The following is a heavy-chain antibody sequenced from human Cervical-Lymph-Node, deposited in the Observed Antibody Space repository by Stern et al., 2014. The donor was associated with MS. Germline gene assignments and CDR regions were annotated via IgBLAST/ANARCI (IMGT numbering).Heavy chain of an antibody. Sequence: QVQLQESGPGLVKPSETLSLTCTVSGYSISSGYYWGWIRQPPGKGLEWIGTIYHSGSTYYNPSLKSRVPISVDKSKNQFSLKLSSVTAADTAVYYCAREEQQLVHGNWFDPWGQGTLVTVSS. CDR1: GYSISSGYY. CDR3: AREEQQLVHGNWFDP. V-gene: IGHV4-38-2*02. J-gene: IGHJ5*02. CDR2: IYHSGST. D-gene: IGHD6-13*01.